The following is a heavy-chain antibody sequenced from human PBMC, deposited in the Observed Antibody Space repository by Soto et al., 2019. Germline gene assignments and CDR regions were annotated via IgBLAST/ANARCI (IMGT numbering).Heavy chain of an antibody. J-gene: IGHJ6*02. D-gene: IGHD3-10*01. Sequence: QVQLQESGSGLVKPSQTLSVTCAVSGGSMNSGGHSWSWIRQSAGEGLEWIGCIYATGKTYYNPSLKSRVTISVDTSKNQFSLNVPSVTAADSAVYYCARAPPGPSPRWDVWGQGTTVTVSS. V-gene: IGHV4-30-2*06. CDR3: ARAPPGPSPRWDV. CDR1: GGSMNSGGHS. CDR2: IYATGKT.